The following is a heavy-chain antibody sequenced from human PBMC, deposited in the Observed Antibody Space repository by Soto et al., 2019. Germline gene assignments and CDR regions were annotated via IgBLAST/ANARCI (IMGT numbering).Heavy chain of an antibody. D-gene: IGHD5-12*01. CDR2: ISSDGSNK. V-gene: IGHV3-30-3*01. CDR3: AKEVATSFDY. Sequence: GGSLRLSCAASGFTFNTNAMHWVRQAPGKGLEWVAVISSDGSNKDYADSVEGRFTISRDNSKNTLYLQMNSVRVEDTAVYYCAKEVATSFDYWGQGXLVTVSS. CDR1: GFTFNTNA. J-gene: IGHJ4*02.